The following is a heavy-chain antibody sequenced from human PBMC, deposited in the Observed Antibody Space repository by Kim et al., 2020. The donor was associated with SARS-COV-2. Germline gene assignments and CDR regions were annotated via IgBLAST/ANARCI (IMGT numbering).Heavy chain of an antibody. CDR1: GFTFDDYV. CDR3: AKEYKKNYNDSSGYYPA. J-gene: IGHJ5*02. CDR2: ISWNSGSI. D-gene: IGHD3-22*01. V-gene: IGHV3-9*01. Sequence: GGSLRLSCAASGFTFDDYVMHWVRQAPGKGLEWVSGISWNSGSIGYADSVKGRFTISRDNAKNSLYLQMNSLRAEDTALYYCAKEYKKNYNDSSGYYPAWGQGTLVTVSS.